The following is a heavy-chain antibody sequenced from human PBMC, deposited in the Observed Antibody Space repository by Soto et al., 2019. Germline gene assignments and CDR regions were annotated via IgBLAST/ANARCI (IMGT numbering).Heavy chain of an antibody. J-gene: IGHJ5*02. V-gene: IGHV4-61*01. CDR2: IYYSGST. CDR3: ARDIRRGGSS. CDR1: GGSVSSGSYY. D-gene: IGHD2-15*01. Sequence: SETLSLTCTVSGGSVSSGSYYWSWIRQPPGKGLEWIGYIYYSGSTNYNPSLKSRVTISVDTSKNQFSLKLSSVTAADTAVYYCARDIRRGGSSWGQGTLVTVSS.